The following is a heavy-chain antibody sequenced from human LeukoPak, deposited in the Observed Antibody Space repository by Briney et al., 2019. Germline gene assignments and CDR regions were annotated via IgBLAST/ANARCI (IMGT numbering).Heavy chain of an antibody. CDR3: AREQLWLTSPLPDY. J-gene: IGHJ4*02. CDR1: GGSFSGYY. CDR2: INDSGST. Sequence: PSETLSLTCAVYGGSFSGYYWSWIRQPPGKGLEWIGEINDSGSTNYNPSLKSRVTISVDTSKNLFSLKLSSVTAADTAVYYCAREQLWLTSPLPDYWGQGTLVTVSS. D-gene: IGHD5-18*01. V-gene: IGHV4-34*01.